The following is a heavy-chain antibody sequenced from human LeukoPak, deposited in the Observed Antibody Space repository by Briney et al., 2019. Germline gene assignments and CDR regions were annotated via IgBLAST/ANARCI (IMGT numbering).Heavy chain of an antibody. V-gene: IGHV4-59*01. D-gene: IGHD5-12*01. CDR2: IYYSGST. CDR3: ARGRSGYDYDFEY. J-gene: IGHJ4*02. CDR1: GGSISSYY. Sequence: SETLPLTCTVSGGSISSYYWSWIRQPPGKGLEWIGYIYYSGSTNVNPSLKSLVTISIDTSKNQFSLKLSSVTAADTAVYYCARGRSGYDYDFEYWGQGTLVTVSS.